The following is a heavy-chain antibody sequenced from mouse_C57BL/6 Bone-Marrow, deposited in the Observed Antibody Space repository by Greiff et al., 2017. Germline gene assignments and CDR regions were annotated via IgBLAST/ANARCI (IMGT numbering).Heavy chain of an antibody. CDR2: IDPSDSYT. CDR1: GYTFTSYW. V-gene: IGHV1-69*01. CDR3: ARSFDCYWYFDV. J-gene: IGHJ1*03. Sequence: QVQLQQPGAELVMPGASVKLSCKASGYTFTSYWMHWVKQRPGQGLEWIGEIDPSDSYTNYNQKFKGKSTLTVDKSSSTAYMQLSSLTSEDSAVYYCARSFDCYWYFDVWGTGTTVTVSS.